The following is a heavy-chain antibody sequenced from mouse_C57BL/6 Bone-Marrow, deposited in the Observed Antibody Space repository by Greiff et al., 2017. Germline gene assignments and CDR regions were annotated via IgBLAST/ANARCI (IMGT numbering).Heavy chain of an antibody. Sequence: VQLQQSGAELVRPGTSVKVSCKASGYAFTNYLIEWVKQRTGQGLEWIGVINPGSGGTNYNAKFKGKATWTADTSSSTAYMQLSSLTSEDSAVYFCARRHILHPWYFDVWGTGTTVTVSS. CDR3: ARRHILHPWYFDV. CDR1: GYAFTNYL. J-gene: IGHJ1*03. CDR2: INPGSGGT. D-gene: IGHD1-1*01. V-gene: IGHV1-54*01.